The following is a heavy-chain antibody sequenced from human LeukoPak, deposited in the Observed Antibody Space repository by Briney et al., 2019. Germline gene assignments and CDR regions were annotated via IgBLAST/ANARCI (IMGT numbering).Heavy chain of an antibody. CDR1: GFTFDDYG. Sequence: GVSLRLSCAASGFTFDDYGMSWVRQAPGKGLEWVSGINWNGGSTGYADSVKGRFTISRDNAKNSLYLQMNSLRAEDTALYHCARRSTAYYYGMDVWGQGTTVTVSS. J-gene: IGHJ6*02. CDR2: INWNGGST. V-gene: IGHV3-20*01. CDR3: ARRSTAYYYGMDV.